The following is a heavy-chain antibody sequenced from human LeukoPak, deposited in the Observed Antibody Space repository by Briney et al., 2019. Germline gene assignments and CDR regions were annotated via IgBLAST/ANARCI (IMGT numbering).Heavy chain of an antibody. CDR2: FDPEDGET. Sequence: ASVKVSCKVSGYTLTELSMHWVRLAPGKGLEWMGGFDPEDGETIYAQKFQGRVTMTEDTSTDTAYMELSSLRSEDTAVYYCATYWDYDSSGYYSPFDYWGQGTLVTVSS. J-gene: IGHJ4*02. CDR3: ATYWDYDSSGYYSPFDY. D-gene: IGHD3-22*01. CDR1: GYTLTELS. V-gene: IGHV1-24*01.